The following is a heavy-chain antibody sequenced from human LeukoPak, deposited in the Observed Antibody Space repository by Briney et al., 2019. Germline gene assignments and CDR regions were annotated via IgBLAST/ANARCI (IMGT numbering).Heavy chain of an antibody. J-gene: IGHJ3*02. CDR2: IYYSGST. D-gene: IGHD2-21*02. V-gene: IGHV4-39*07. CDR3: ARDVVVTSSPDAFDI. Sequence: PSETLSLTCTVSGGSISSSSYYWGWIRQPPGKGLEWIGSIYYSGSTYYNPSLKSRVTISVDTSKNQFSLKLSSVTAADTAVYYCARDVVVTSSPDAFDIWGQGTMVTVSS. CDR1: GGSISSSSYY.